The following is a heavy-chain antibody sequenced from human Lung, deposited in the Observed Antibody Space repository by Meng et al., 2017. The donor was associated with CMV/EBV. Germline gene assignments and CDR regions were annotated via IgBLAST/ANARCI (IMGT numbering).Heavy chain of an antibody. Sequence: ASXXVSXKASGYSFTDYGISWVRQAPGQGLEWVGWISPYDGDTNYARKLQGRVTMTTDTSTTTAYMELRSLRSDDTAVYYCARDLEYCGSTTCYEDCFDPWGQGSXV. D-gene: IGHD2-2*01. CDR2: ISPYDGDT. CDR3: ARDLEYCGSTTCYEDCFDP. J-gene: IGHJ5*02. V-gene: IGHV1-18*01. CDR1: GYSFTDYG.